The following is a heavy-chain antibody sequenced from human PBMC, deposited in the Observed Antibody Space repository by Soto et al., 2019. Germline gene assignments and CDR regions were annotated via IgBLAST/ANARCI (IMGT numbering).Heavy chain of an antibody. V-gene: IGHV3-23*01. J-gene: IGHJ4*02. CDR3: ARSEMTYNWND. D-gene: IGHD1-20*01. CDR2: VSGSGEMT. CDR1: GFTFRGDA. Sequence: EVQLLESGGDLVQPGGSLRLAWVASGFTFRGDAMSWVRQAPGKGLEWVSFVSGSGEMTHYADSVKGRFTISRDNSKNMLYLHMESLRVDDTAVYYCARSEMTYNWNDWGQGTLVTVSS.